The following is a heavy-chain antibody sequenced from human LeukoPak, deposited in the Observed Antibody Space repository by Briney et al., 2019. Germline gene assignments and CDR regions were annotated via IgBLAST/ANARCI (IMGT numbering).Heavy chain of an antibody. CDR1: GFTFSSYW. CDR2: IKQDGSEK. J-gene: IGHJ6*03. CDR3: ARCSYRGGADYYYYYMDV. V-gene: IGHV3-7*01. Sequence: GGSLRLSCAASGFTFSSYWMSWVRQAPGKGLEWVANIKQDGSEKYYVDSVKGRFTISRDNAKNSLYLQMNSLRAEDTAVYYCARCSYRGGADYYYYYMDVWGKGTTVTVSS. D-gene: IGHD3-10*01.